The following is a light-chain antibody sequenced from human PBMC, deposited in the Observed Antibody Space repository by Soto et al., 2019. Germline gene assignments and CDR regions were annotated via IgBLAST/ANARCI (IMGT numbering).Light chain of an antibody. CDR2: GAS. J-gene: IGKJ4*01. V-gene: IGKV3-15*01. Sequence: EAGMTQSPATGSVSPGERATVSCVASQSVSSNLAWYQQKPGQTPRLLMYGASNRATGIPARFSGSGSGTEFTLTISSLQSEDFAVYYCQQYHKWPPFTFGGGTKVDIK. CDR3: QQYHKWPPFT. CDR1: QSVSSN.